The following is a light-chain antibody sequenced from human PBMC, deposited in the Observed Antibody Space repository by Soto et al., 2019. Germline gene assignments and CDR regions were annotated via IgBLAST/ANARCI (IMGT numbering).Light chain of an antibody. CDR2: EVS. J-gene: IGLJ1*01. CDR1: SSDVGGYNY. CDR3: SSYTSSSTPYV. Sequence: QSALTQPASVSGSPGQSITISCTGTSSDVGGYNYVSWYQQHPGKAPKLMICEVSNRPSGVSNRFSGSKSGNTASLTISGLQAEDXADYYCSSYTSSSTPYVFGTGTKLTVL. V-gene: IGLV2-14*01.